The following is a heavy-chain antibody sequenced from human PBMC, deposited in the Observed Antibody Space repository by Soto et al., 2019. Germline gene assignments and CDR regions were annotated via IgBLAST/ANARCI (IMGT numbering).Heavy chain of an antibody. CDR2: IYYSGST. J-gene: IGHJ4*02. Sequence: QVQLQESGPGLVKPSQTLSLTCTVSGGSISSGGYYWSWIRQHPGKGLEWIGYIYYSGSTYYNPSLKGRVTISVYTSKNQFSLKLSSLTAADTAVYYCARDTRYCSGGSCYSGSGIDYWGQGTLVTVSS. CDR1: GGSISSGGYY. D-gene: IGHD2-15*01. V-gene: IGHV4-31*03. CDR3: ARDTRYCSGGSCYSGSGIDY.